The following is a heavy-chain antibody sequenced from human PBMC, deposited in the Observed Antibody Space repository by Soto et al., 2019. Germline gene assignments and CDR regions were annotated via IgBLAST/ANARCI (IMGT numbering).Heavy chain of an antibody. J-gene: IGHJ4*02. D-gene: IGHD2-15*01. CDR1: GGTFSSYA. CDR3: ARDGRYCSGGSCYSTHDY. V-gene: IGHV1-69*06. CDR2: IIPIFGTA. Sequence: SVKVSCKASGGTFSSYAISWVRQAPGQGLEWMGGIIPIFGTANYAQKFQGRVTITADKSTSTAYMELSSLRSEDTAVYYCARDGRYCSGGSCYSTHDYWAREPWSPSPQ.